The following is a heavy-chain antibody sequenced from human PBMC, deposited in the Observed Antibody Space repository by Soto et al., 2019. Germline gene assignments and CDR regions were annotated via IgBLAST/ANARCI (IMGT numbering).Heavy chain of an antibody. V-gene: IGHV3-9*01. CDR2: ISWNTGSI. CDR3: AKDRATSVVADVYDFDS. CDR1: GFTFDHYP. D-gene: IGHD2-15*01. J-gene: IGHJ3*02. Sequence: SLRLSCAPSGFTFDHYPMHWVRQAPGKGLEWVSGISWNTGSIGYADSVRGRFTISRCNAKNSLYLQMNSLRAEDTALYYCAKDRATSVVADVYDFDSWGQGTTV.